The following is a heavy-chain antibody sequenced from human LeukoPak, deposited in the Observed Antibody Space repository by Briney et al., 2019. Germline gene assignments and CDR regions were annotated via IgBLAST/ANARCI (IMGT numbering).Heavy chain of an antibody. Sequence: SETLSLTCTVSGGSISSYYWSWIRQPPGKGLGWIGYIYYSGGTNRNPSLKSRITISVDTSKNQFSLKLRSVTAADTAVYYCARDSSSGWSYFDYWGQGTLVTVSS. D-gene: IGHD6-19*01. CDR1: GGSISSYY. CDR3: ARDSSSGWSYFDY. CDR2: IYYSGGT. V-gene: IGHV4-59*01. J-gene: IGHJ4*02.